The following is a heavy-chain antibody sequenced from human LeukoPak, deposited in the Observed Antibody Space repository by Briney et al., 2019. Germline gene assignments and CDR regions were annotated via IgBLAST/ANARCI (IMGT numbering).Heavy chain of an antibody. D-gene: IGHD6-13*01. Sequence: SETLSLTCTVSSGSISIYYWSWIRQPPGKGLEWVGYIYYNGSANYNPSLKSRVTISVDTSKNQFSLKLSSVTAADTAVYYCAKFSSSWSYFDYWGQGTLVTVSS. CDR3: AKFSSSWSYFDY. CDR2: IYYNGSA. V-gene: IGHV4-59*01. CDR1: SGSISIYY. J-gene: IGHJ4*02.